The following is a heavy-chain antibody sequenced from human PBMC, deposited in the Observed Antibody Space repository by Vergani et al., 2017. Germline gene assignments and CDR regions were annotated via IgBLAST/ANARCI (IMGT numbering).Heavy chain of an antibody. CDR1: GFTSSYYG. Sequence: QVHLVESGGGVFQPGRSLRLSCVVSGFTSSYYGMHWVRQAPGKGLEWVAVISYGGTQKYYADSLKGRFTISRDNSKSTLYLQMNRLRTEDPAVYYCATKSCGTPGCQIGYFREWGQGTLVTVSS. J-gene: IGHJ1*01. CDR2: ISYGGTQK. V-gene: IGHV3-30*03. CDR3: ATKSCGTPGCQIGYFRE. D-gene: IGHD1-1*01.